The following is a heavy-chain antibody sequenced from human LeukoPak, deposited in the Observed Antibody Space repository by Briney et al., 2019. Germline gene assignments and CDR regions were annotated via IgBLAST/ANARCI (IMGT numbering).Heavy chain of an antibody. CDR3: ASSERDLDYDYVWGSYRPSSPLGY. D-gene: IGHD3-16*02. J-gene: IGHJ4*02. V-gene: IGHV4-39*01. CDR2: IYYSGST. Sequence: SETLSLTCAVYGGSFSGYYWGWIRQPPGKGLEWIGSIYYSGSTYYNPSLKSRVTISVDTSKNQFSLKLSSVTAADTAVYYCASSERDLDYDYVWGSYRPSSPLGYWGQGTLVTVSS. CDR1: GGSFSGYY.